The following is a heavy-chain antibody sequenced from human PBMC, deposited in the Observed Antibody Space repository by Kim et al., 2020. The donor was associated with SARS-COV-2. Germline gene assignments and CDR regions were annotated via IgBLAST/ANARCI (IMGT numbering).Heavy chain of an antibody. CDR1: GFTFSSYG. CDR3: AKETGSSYPTHYV. J-gene: IGHJ4*02. D-gene: IGHD6-13*01. CDR2: ISYDGSNK. V-gene: IGHV3-30*18. Sequence: GGSLRLSCAASGFTFSSYGMHWVRQAPGKGLEWVAVISYDGSNKYYADSVKGRFTISRDNSKNTLYLQMNSLRAEDTAVYYCAKETGSSYPTHYVWGQGTLVTVSS.